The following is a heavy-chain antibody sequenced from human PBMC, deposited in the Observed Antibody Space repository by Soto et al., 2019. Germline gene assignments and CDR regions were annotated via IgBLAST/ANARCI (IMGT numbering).Heavy chain of an antibody. CDR3: ARKMVRGASKNYYYYNGMDG. D-gene: IGHD3-10*01. CDR2: IYHSGST. Sequence: SETLSLTCAVSGGSISSGGYSWSWIRQPPGKGLEWIGYIYHSGSTYYNPSLKSRVTISVDRSKNQFSLKLSSVTAADTAVYYCARKMVRGASKNYYYYNGMDGWGQGTTVTVSS. V-gene: IGHV4-30-2*01. CDR1: GGSISSGGYS. J-gene: IGHJ6*02.